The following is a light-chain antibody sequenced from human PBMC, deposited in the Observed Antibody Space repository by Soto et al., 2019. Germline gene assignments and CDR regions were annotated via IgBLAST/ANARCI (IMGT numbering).Light chain of an antibody. J-gene: IGLJ3*02. CDR2: RNN. CDR1: SSNIGSNY. CDR3: AAWHDSLSAWV. Sequence: QSVLTQPPSASGTPGQRVTIFCSGSSSNIGSNYVYWFQQLPGTAPNLLIYRNNQRPSGTPDRFSGSKSGTSASLAISGLRSEDEADYYCAAWHDSLSAWVFGGGTKLTVL. V-gene: IGLV1-47*01.